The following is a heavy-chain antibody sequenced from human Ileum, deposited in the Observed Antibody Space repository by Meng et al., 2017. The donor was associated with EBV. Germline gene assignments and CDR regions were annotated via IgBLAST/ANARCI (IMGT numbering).Heavy chain of an antibody. V-gene: IGHV1-3*01. Sequence: LAHAWAEVENPGASIKVSGKASEYAFTSYMLHGLRHDPGQRLKWMGWINLGDGYTKYSQKCQGRVTISSYTAATTGYMELSSLRSEDTPVYYCVRGPPVGVPGPGDYWGQGTLVTVSS. CDR1: EYAFTSYM. J-gene: IGHJ4*02. D-gene: IGHD2-21*01. CDR2: INLGDGYT. CDR3: VRGPPVGVPGPGDY.